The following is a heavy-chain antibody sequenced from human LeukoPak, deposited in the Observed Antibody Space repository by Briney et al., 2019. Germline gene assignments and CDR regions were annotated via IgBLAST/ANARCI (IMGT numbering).Heavy chain of an antibody. CDR2: IYYSGST. J-gene: IGHJ4*02. CDR1: GGSISYSNW. Sequence: SETLSLTCAVSGGSISYSNWWSWIRQPPGKGLEWIGYIYYSGSTNYNPSLKSRVTISVDTSKNQFSLKLSSVTAADTAVYYCARVTYYYDSSGYYLFDYWGQGTLVTVSS. CDR3: ARVTYYYDSSGYYLFDY. V-gene: IGHV4-59*01. D-gene: IGHD3-22*01.